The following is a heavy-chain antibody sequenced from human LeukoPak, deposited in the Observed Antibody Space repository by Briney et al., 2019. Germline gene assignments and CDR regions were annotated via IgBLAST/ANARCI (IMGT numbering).Heavy chain of an antibody. J-gene: IGHJ4*02. CDR1: GFTFSNYA. CDR3: AIMDGHCSGGHCYKYFDY. V-gene: IGHV3-23*01. Sequence: GGSLRLSCAASGFTFSNYAMSWVRQAPGKGLDWVSVISGSGGATFYADSVKGRLTISRDNSKNTLYLQMNSLRAEDTAVYFCAIMDGHCSGGHCYKYFDYWGQGTLVTVSS. CDR2: ISGSGGAT. D-gene: IGHD2-21*01.